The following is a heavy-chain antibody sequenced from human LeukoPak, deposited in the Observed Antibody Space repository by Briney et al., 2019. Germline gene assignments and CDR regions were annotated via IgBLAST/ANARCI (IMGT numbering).Heavy chain of an antibody. V-gene: IGHV4-59*01. CDR2: IDDSAST. CDR3: AGVRKSYDYSCYYCDY. D-gene: IGHD3-22*01. CDR1: GGSISSYY. Sequence: SETLSLTCTLSGGSISSYYWRWIRQPPRKGLDLIGCIDDSASTNYSLSLKIRITIAVDTSKNQFFLKLSSVAAADTAVYYCAGVRKSYDYSCYYCDYWGQGTLVTVSS. J-gene: IGHJ4*02.